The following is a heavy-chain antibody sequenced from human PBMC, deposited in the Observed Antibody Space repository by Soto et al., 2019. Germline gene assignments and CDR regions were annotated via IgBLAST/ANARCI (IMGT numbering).Heavy chain of an antibody. D-gene: IGHD2-2*01. CDR2: ISSGGDTV. Sequence: EVQLVEWGGALVQPGGSLRLSCAASRFTFSTYEMHWLRQAPGKGLEWVSYISSGGDTVHYADSVKGRFTISRDNTRNSLYLQMNSLRDEDTALYYCVRYCSSTLCNGVATRTFDYWGQGTLVTVSS. CDR1: RFTFSTYE. V-gene: IGHV3-48*03. CDR3: VRYCSSTLCNGVATRTFDY. J-gene: IGHJ4*02.